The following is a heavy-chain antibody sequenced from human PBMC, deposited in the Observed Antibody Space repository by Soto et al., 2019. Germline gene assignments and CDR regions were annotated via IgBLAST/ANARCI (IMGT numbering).Heavy chain of an antibody. V-gene: IGHV3-66*01. Sequence: VQLVESGGGLVQPGGSLRLSCAASEFSVSNKYMRWVRQAPGKGLEWVSVIYSGGSTYYADSVKGRFTISRDNSKNTLSLQKNTLRAEDTAVYYCVHHCNSNDSATHWGPGHVVNVSS. J-gene: IGHJ4*02. CDR2: IYSGGST. D-gene: IGHD2-2*01. CDR3: VHHCNSNDSATH. CDR1: EFSVSNKY.